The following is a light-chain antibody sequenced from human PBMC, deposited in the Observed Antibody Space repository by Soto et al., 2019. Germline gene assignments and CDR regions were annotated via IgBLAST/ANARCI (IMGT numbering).Light chain of an antibody. V-gene: IGLV2-14*01. CDR3: SSYTSSSPDV. CDR2: EVS. J-gene: IGLJ1*01. Sequence: QSALTQPASVSGSPGQSITISCTGTSSDVGGYNYVSWYQQLPGKAPKLMIYEVSYRPSGVSNRFSGSKSGNTASLTISGLQAEDEADYYCSSYTSSSPDVFGTGTKLTVL. CDR1: SSDVGGYNY.